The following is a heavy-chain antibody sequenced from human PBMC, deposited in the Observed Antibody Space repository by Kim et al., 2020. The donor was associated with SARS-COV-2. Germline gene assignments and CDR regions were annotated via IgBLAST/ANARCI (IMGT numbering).Heavy chain of an antibody. J-gene: IGHJ4*02. CDR2: ISTYNDDK. V-gene: IGHV1-18*01. Sequence: ASVKVSCKASGYTFTSNVITWVRQAPGQGLEWMGWISTYNDDKTYAQKLQGRVTMTTDTSTSTAYMELRSLGSDDTAVYYCARDGGRAAAGYDYWGQGTLVTVSS. CDR3: ARDGGRAAAGYDY. D-gene: IGHD6-13*01. CDR1: GYTFTSNV.